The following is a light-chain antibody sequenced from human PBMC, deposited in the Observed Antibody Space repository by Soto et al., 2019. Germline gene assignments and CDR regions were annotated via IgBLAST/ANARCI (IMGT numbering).Light chain of an antibody. Sequence: QSVLTQPPSVSGAPGQRVTISCTGSSSSIWTNYDVHWYQKLPGTAPKLIIFGSRRRPSGVPDRFSGSKSGTSASLAITGLQAEDEADYYCQSYDKSLRGSVFGTGSKVTVL. J-gene: IGLJ1*01. V-gene: IGLV1-40*01. CDR3: QSYDKSLRGSV. CDR1: SSSIWTNYD. CDR2: GSR.